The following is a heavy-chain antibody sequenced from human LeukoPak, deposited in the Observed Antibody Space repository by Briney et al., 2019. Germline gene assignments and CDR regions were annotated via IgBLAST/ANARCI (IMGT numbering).Heavy chain of an antibody. D-gene: IGHD3-16*01. J-gene: IGHJ4*02. V-gene: IGHV4-39*01. CDR1: GGSISTGNYW. Sequence: PSETLSLTCTVSGGSISTGNYWWGWLRQPPGKGLEWIGIIFHTGKTHDNPSLKSRVSMSVDTSKNQFSLRLSAVTAADTAVYYCARQMGVGVWALDYWGQGALVTVSS. CDR3: ARQMGVGVWALDY. CDR2: IFHTGKT.